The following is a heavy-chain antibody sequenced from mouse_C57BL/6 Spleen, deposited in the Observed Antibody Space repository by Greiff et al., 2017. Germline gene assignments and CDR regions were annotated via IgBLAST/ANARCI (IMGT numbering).Heavy chain of an antibody. D-gene: IGHD1-1*01. CDR1: GYSFTDYN. J-gene: IGHJ3*01. Sequence: LVESGPELVKPGASVKISCKASGYSFTDYNLNWVKQSNGKSLEWIGVINPNYGTTSYNQKFKGKATLTVDQSSSTAYMQLNSLTSEDSAVYYCARNYGSSYEFAYWGQGTLVTVSA. V-gene: IGHV1-39*01. CDR2: INPNYGTT. CDR3: ARNYGSSYEFAY.